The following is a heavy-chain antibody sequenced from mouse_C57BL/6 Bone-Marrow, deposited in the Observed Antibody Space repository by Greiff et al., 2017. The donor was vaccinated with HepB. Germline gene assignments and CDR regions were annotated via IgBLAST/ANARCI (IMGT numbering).Heavy chain of an antibody. CDR1: GFTFSDYY. Sequence: VQLKESEGGLVQPGRSMKLSCTASGFTFSDYYMAWVRQVPEKGLEWVANINYDGSSTYYLDSLKSRFIISRDNAKNILYLQMSSLKSEDTATYYCARETYYFDYWGQGTTLTVSS. J-gene: IGHJ2*01. V-gene: IGHV5-16*01. CDR2: INYDGSST. CDR3: ARETYYFDY.